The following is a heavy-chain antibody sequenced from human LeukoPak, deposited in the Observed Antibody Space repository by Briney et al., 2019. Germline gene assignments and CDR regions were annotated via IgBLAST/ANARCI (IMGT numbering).Heavy chain of an antibody. D-gene: IGHD1-1*01. J-gene: IGHJ4*02. V-gene: IGHV4-34*01. CDR2: INHSGST. CDR3: ARDQSSETGTTPEGY. CDR1: GGSFSGYY. Sequence: SETLSLTCAVYGGSFSGYYWSWIRQPPGKGLEWIGEINHSGSTNYNPSLKSRVTISVDTSKNQFSLKLSSVTAADTAVYYCARDQSSETGTTPEGYWGQGTLVTVSS.